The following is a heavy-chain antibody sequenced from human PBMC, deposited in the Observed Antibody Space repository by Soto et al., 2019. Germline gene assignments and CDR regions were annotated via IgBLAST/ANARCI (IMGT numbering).Heavy chain of an antibody. CDR3: TRDLSH. J-gene: IGHJ1*01. Sequence: DVQRVESGGGLVQPGGSLRLSCAASGFPFSTYPMHWVRQAPGKGLEWISYINSASTTTFHAYSVKGRFTVSRDNAKNTLYLHFSSLRHQDTAVFYCTRDLSHWGQGTLVTVSS. V-gene: IGHV3-48*02. CDR2: INSASTTT. CDR1: GFPFSTYP.